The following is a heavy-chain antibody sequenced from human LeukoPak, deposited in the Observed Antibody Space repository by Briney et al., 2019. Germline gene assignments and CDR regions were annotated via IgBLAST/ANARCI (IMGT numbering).Heavy chain of an antibody. CDR1: GFTFSTYG. CDR3: AREEGVDGTSGINN. V-gene: IGHV3-33*01. J-gene: IGHJ4*02. CDR2: IWYNGNT. Sequence: SGGSLRLSCAASGFTFSTYGMHWVRQAPGKGLEWVSDIWYNGNTYYADSVKGRFTISRDNFKSTLYLQMNSLRAEDTAVYYCAREEGVDGTSGINNWGQGTLVIVSS. D-gene: IGHD4-23*01.